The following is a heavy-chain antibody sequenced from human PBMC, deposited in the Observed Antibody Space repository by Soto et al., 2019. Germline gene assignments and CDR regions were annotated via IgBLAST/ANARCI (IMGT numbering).Heavy chain of an antibody. CDR3: ARSQGGSTSLDIYYYYYYGMDV. J-gene: IGHJ6*02. CDR2: IIPIFGTA. V-gene: IGHV1-69*01. D-gene: IGHD2-2*01. CDR1: GGTFSSYA. Sequence: QVQLVQSGAEVKKPGSSVKVSCKAPGGTFSSYAISWVRQAPGQGLEWMGGIIPIFGTANYAQKFQGRVTLTADESTSTGYMELSSLRSEDTAVYYFARSQGGSTSLDIYYYYYYGMDVWGQGTTVTVSS.